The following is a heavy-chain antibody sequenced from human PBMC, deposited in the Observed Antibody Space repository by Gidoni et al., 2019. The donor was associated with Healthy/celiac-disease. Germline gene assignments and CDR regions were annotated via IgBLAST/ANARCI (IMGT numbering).Heavy chain of an antibody. CDR2: MNPNSGNT. CDR1: GYTFNRYD. J-gene: IGHJ6*02. D-gene: IGHD5-18*01. Sequence: QVQLVQSGDEVKKPGASGKGSCKASGYTFNRYDINWVRQATGQGLEWMGWMNPNSGNTGYAQKFQGRVTMTRNTSISTAYMELSSLRSEDTAVYYCARGAGPYSSPYGMDVWGQGTTVTVSS. CDR3: ARGAGPYSSPYGMDV. V-gene: IGHV1-8*01.